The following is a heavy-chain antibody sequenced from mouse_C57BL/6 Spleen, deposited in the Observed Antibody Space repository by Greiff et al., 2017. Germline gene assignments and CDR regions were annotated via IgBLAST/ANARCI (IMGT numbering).Heavy chain of an antibody. CDR1: GFTFSSYG. CDR2: ISSGGSYT. D-gene: IGHD1-1*01. J-gene: IGHJ1*03. V-gene: IGHV5-6*01. Sequence: EVKLQESGGDLVKPGGSLKLSCAASGFTFSSYGMSWVRQTPDKRLEWVATISSGGSYTYYPDSVKGRFTISRDNAKNTLYLQMSSLKSEDTAMYYCARSLLRYLSYWYFDVWGTGTTVTVSS. CDR3: ARSLLRYLSYWYFDV.